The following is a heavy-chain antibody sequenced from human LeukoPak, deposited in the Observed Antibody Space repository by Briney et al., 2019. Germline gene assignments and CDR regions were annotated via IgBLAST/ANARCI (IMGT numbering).Heavy chain of an antibody. V-gene: IGHV3-48*03. CDR1: GFTFSSYE. J-gene: IGHJ6*04. D-gene: IGHD3-10*02. CDR2: ISSSGSTI. CDR3: AELGITMIGGV. Sequence: GGSLRLSCAASGFTFSSYEMNWVRQAPGKGLEWVSYISSSGSTIYYADSVKGRFTISRDNTKNSLYLQMNSLRAEDTAVYYCAELGITMIGGVWGKGTTVTFSS.